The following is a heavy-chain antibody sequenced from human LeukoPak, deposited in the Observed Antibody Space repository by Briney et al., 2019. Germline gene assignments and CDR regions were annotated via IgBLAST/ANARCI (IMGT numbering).Heavy chain of an antibody. Sequence: ASVRVSCKASGYTFNSYYLHWVRQAPGHGLEWMGIISPSGGNTNYARKFQGRVTVTRDTSTSTVYMELSSLRSEDTGVYYCVREESGGYFDNYGQGTVATVSS. J-gene: IGHJ4*02. CDR2: ISPSGGNT. CDR3: VREESGGYFDN. CDR1: GYTFNSYY. D-gene: IGHD2-8*02. V-gene: IGHV1-46*02.